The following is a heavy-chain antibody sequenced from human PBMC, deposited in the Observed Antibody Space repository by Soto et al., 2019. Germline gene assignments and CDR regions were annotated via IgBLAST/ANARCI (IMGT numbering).Heavy chain of an antibody. J-gene: IGHJ4*02. CDR3: ARGRRDIVVAVAATPFSSGWPFYY. V-gene: IGHV4-34*01. CDR2: INHSGST. D-gene: IGHD2-15*01. Sequence: SETLSLTCAVYGGSFSGYYWSWIRQPPGKGLEWIGEINHSGSTNYNPSLKSRVTISVDTSKNQFSLKLSSVTAADTAVYYCARGRRDIVVAVAATPFSSGWPFYYWGQGTLVTVSS. CDR1: GGSFSGYY.